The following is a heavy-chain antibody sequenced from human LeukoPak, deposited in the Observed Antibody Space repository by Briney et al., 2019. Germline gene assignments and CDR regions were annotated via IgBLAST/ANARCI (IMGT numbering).Heavy chain of an antibody. J-gene: IGHJ4*02. CDR1: GGSISSSSYY. CDR2: IYYSGNT. D-gene: IGHD3-22*01. CDR3: ASWFTPNYYDSSGYYGEFDY. Sequence: SETLSLTCTVSGGSISSSSYYWGWIRQPPGEGLEWIGNIYYSGNTYYNPSLKSRVTISIDTSKSQFSLMLNSVTAADTAMYYCASWFTPNYYDSSGYYGEFDYWGQGTLVTVSS. V-gene: IGHV4-39*01.